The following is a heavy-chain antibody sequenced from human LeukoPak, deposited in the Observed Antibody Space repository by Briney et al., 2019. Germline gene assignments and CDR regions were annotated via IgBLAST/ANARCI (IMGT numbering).Heavy chain of an antibody. J-gene: IGHJ4*02. CDR3: AKRRTREYYFDY. Sequence: GGSLRLACVASGFTFSSYAMSWVRQAPGKGLEWVSAISGSGGSTYYADSVKGRFTISRDNSKNTLYLQMNSLRAEDTAVYYCAKRRTREYYFDYWGQGTLVTVSS. CDR2: ISGSGGST. CDR1: GFTFSSYA. D-gene: IGHD3-10*01. V-gene: IGHV3-23*01.